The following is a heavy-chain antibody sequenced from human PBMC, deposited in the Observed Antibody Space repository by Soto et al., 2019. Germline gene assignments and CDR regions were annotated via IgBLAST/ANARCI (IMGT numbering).Heavy chain of an antibody. CDR1: GGSISSYY. CDR2: IYYSGST. J-gene: IGHJ5*02. D-gene: IGHD3-3*01. CDR3: ARVHVIFGVVIGWFDP. Sequence: PSETLSLTCTVSGGSISSYYWSWIRQPPGKGLEWIGYIYYSGSTNYNPSLKSRVTISVDTSNNQFSLKLSSVTAADTAVYYCARVHVIFGVVIGWFDPWGQGTLVTVSS. V-gene: IGHV4-59*01.